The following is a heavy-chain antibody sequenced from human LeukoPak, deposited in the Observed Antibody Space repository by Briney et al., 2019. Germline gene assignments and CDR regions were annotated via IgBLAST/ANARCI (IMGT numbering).Heavy chain of an antibody. CDR2: ISGSGGST. D-gene: IGHD6-13*01. CDR1: GFTFSSYA. Sequence: GGSLRLSCAASGFTFSSYAMSWVRQAPGKGVEWVSAISGSGGSTYYADSVKGRFTISRDNSKNTLYLLMNSLRAEDTAVYYCAKVSTGYSSSWYYYYYYMDVWGKGTTVTISS. V-gene: IGHV3-23*01. J-gene: IGHJ6*03. CDR3: AKVSTGYSSSWYYYYYYMDV.